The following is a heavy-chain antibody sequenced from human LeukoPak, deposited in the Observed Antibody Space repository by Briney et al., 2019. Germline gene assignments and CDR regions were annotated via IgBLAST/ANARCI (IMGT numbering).Heavy chain of an antibody. D-gene: IGHD3-3*01. J-gene: IGHJ4*02. V-gene: IGHV3-23*01. CDR1: GFTFSSYA. Sequence: GGSLRLSCAASGFTFSSYAMSWVRQAPGKGLEWVSAISGSGGSTYYADSVKGRFTISRDNSKNTLFLQMNSLRGEDTAVYYCAKIKTIFGVVTRWYFDYWGQGTLVTVSS. CDR3: AKIKTIFGVVTRWYFDY. CDR2: ISGSGGST.